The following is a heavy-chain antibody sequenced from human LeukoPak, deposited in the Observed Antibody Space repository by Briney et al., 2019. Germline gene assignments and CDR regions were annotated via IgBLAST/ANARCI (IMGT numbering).Heavy chain of an antibody. Sequence: GGSLRLSCAASGFTFSSYAMSWVRQAPGKGLGWVSAISGSGGSTYYADSVKGRFTISRDNSKNTLYLQMNSLRAEDTAVYYCAKDMVRGVPPLDAFDIWGQGTMVTVSS. V-gene: IGHV3-23*01. CDR2: ISGSGGST. J-gene: IGHJ3*02. D-gene: IGHD3-10*01. CDR3: AKDMVRGVPPLDAFDI. CDR1: GFTFSSYA.